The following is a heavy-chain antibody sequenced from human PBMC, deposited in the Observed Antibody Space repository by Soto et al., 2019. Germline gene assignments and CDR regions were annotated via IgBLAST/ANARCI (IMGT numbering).Heavy chain of an antibody. Sequence: ASVKVSCKASGYTFTSYDIYWVRQATGQGLEWMGWMNPNSGNTGYAQKFQGRVTMTRNTSISTAYMELSSLRSEDTAVYYCARGHHKKYCTNGVCDLYYYYGMDAWGQGTTVTVSS. J-gene: IGHJ6*02. V-gene: IGHV1-8*01. CDR1: GYTFTSYD. CDR3: ARGHHKKYCTNGVCDLYYYYGMDA. CDR2: MNPNSGNT. D-gene: IGHD2-8*01.